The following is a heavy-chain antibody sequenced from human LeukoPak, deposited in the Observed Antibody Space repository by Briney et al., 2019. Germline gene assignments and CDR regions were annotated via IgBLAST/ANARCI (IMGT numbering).Heavy chain of an antibody. CDR2: ISYDGRNK. J-gene: IGHJ3*01. Sequence: GRSLRLSCAASGFTFSSYAMHWVRQAPDKGLESVAIISYDGRNKYYADSVKGRFTISRDNSKNTFYLQMNSLRVDDAAHYYCARDRGYYGNGSFDVWGQGTMVTVSS. D-gene: IGHD3-10*01. CDR3: ARDRGYYGNGSFDV. CDR1: GFTFSSYA. V-gene: IGHV3-30*04.